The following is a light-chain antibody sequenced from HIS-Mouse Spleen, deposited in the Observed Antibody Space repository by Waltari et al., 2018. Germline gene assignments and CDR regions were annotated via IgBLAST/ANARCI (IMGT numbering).Light chain of an antibody. CDR1: QGISSY. J-gene: IGKJ1*01. CDR2: DAS. Sequence: AIRMTQSPSSLSASTGDRVTITCRASQGISSYLAGYQQKPGKAPKLLIYDASTLQSGVPSRFSGSGSGTDFTLTISCLQSEDFATYYCQQYYSYPPWTFGQGTKVEIK. CDR3: QQYYSYPPWT. V-gene: IGKV1-8*01.